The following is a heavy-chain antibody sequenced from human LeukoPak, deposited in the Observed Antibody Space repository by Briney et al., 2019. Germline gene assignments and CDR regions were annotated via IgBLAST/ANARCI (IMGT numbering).Heavy chain of an antibody. CDR1: GGSFSGYY. CDR3: AREEIAARRERGDAFDI. Sequence: SETLSLTCAVYGGSFSGYYWSWIRQPPGKGLEWIGEINHSGSTNYNPSLKSRVTISVDTSKNQFSLKLSSVTAADTAVYYCAREEIAARRERGDAFDIWGQGTMVTVSS. D-gene: IGHD6-6*01. CDR2: INHSGST. J-gene: IGHJ3*02. V-gene: IGHV4-34*01.